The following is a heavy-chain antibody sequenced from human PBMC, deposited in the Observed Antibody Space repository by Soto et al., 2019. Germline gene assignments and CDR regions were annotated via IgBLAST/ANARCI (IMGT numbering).Heavy chain of an antibody. CDR3: ARGELLWFGELLR. D-gene: IGHD3-10*01. Sequence: QVQLVQSGAEVKKPGASVKVSCKASGYTFTSYEINWVRQATGQGLEWMGWMNPNSGDTGYAQKFQGRVTMTRNTSISTAYMELSSLRSADTAVYYCARGELLWFGELLRWGPGTLVTVSS. V-gene: IGHV1-8*01. CDR2: MNPNSGDT. J-gene: IGHJ4*02. CDR1: GYTFTSYE.